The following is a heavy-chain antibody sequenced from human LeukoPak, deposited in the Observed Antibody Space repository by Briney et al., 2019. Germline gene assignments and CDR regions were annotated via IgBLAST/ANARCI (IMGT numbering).Heavy chain of an antibody. D-gene: IGHD3-10*01. V-gene: IGHV4-34*01. J-gene: IGHJ5*02. CDR1: GGSFSGYY. CDR3: ARDAWFGELNWFDP. Sequence: SETLSLTCAVYGGSFSGYYWSWIRQPPGKGLEWIGEINHSGSTNYNPSLKSRVTMSVDTSKNQFSLKLSSVTAADTAVYYCARDAWFGELNWFDPWGQGTLVTVSS. CDR2: INHSGST.